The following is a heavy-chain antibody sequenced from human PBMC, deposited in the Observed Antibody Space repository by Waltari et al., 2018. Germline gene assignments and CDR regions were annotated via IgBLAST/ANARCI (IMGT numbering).Heavy chain of an antibody. CDR1: GYTFTGYY. D-gene: IGHD2-15*01. Sequence: QVQLVQSGAEVKKPGASVKVSCKASGYTFTGYYMHWVRQAPGQGLEWMGWINPNSGGTNYAQKFQGRVTMTRDTSISTAYMELSRLRSDDTAVYYCARGGYCSGGSCYSRAFDIWGQGTMVTVSS. CDR3: ARGGYCSGGSCYSRAFDI. J-gene: IGHJ3*02. CDR2: INPNSGGT. V-gene: IGHV1-2*02.